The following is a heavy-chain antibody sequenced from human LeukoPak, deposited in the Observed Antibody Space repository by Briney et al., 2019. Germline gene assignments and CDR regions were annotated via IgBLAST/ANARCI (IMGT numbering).Heavy chain of an antibody. V-gene: IGHV3-15*07. J-gene: IGHJ4*02. CDR2: IASKTDGGAT. CDR3: TTGIRGD. CDR1: GLTVTNAW. Sequence: RGSLRLSCSASGLTVTNAWMNWVRQAPGEGLDWVGRIASKTDGGATDYAAPVKGRFTISRDDSKNTLNLQMNSLKTEDTAVYYCTTGIRGDWGQGTLVTVSS. D-gene: IGHD3-10*01.